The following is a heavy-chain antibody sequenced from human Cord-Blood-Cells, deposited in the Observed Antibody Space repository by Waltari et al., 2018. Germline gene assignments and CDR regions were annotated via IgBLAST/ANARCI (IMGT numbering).Heavy chain of an antibody. CDR2: IYPGDSDT. CDR1: GYSFTNYC. D-gene: IGHD2-15*01. J-gene: IGHJ5*02. CDR3: ARPYCSGGSCYNWFDP. V-gene: IGHV5-51*01. Sequence: EVQLVQSGAEVKKPVESLKISCKGSGYSFTNYCIGWVRQMPGKGLEWMGIIYPGDSDTRYSPSFQGQVTISADKSISTAYLQWSSLKASDTAMYYCARPYCSGGSCYNWFDPWGQGTLVTVSS.